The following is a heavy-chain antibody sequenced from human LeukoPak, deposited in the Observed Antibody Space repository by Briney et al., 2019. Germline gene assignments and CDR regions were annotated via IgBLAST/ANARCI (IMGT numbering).Heavy chain of an antibody. CDR1: GGSFSGYY. D-gene: IGHD3-22*01. V-gene: IGHV4-34*01. CDR2: INHSGNT. J-gene: IGHJ3*02. Sequence: SETLSLTCAVYGGSFSGYYWSWIRQPPGKGLEWIGEINHSGNTNYNPSLKSRVTISVDTSKNQFSLKLSSVTAADTTVYYCARGLNYYDSSGYYYGAFDIWGQGTMVTVSS. CDR3: ARGLNYYDSSGYYYGAFDI.